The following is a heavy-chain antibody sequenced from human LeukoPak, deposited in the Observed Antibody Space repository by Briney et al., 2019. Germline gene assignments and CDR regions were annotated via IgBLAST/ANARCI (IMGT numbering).Heavy chain of an antibody. CDR2: IYYSGST. J-gene: IGHJ4*02. CDR3: ARAGGYCSGGSCYPSYYFDY. Sequence: SETLSLTCTVSGGSISSSSYYWGWIRQPPGKGLEWIGSIYYSGSTYYNPSLKSRVTISVDTSKNQFSLKLSSVTAADTAVYYCARAGGYCSGGSCYPSYYFDYWGQGTLVTVSS. V-gene: IGHV4-39*01. D-gene: IGHD2-15*01. CDR1: GGSISSSSYY.